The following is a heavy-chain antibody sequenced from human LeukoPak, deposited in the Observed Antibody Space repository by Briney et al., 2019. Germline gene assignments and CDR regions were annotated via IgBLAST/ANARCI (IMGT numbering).Heavy chain of an antibody. CDR1: SDTFTSDG. V-gene: IGHV1-18*01. D-gene: IGHD3-3*01. Sequence: ALVKRWCKPPSDTFTSDGISWELQAAGQGLKWMGWISAYNGNTNYAQKLQGRVTMTTDTSTSTAYMELRSLRSDDTAVYYCARGGIFGSVRFDPWGQGTLVTVSS. J-gene: IGHJ5*02. CDR3: ARGGIFGSVRFDP. CDR2: ISAYNGNT.